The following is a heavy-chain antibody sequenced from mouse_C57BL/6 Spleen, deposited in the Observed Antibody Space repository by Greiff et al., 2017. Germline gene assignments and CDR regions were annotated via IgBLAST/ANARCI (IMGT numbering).Heavy chain of an antibody. CDR2: IYPGDGAT. Sequence: VQLQQSGPELVKPGASVKISCKASGYAFSSSWMNWVKQRPGKGLEWIGRIYPGDGATNYNGKFKGKATLAADKSSITAYMQLSSLTSEDSAVYFYAREGIYYGNYYAMDNWGQGTSVTVSS. CDR1: GYAFSSSW. V-gene: IGHV1-82*01. CDR3: AREGIYYGNYYAMDN. J-gene: IGHJ4*01. D-gene: IGHD2-1*01.